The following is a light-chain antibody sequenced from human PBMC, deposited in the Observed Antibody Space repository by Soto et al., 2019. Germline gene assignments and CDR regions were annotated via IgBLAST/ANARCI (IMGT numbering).Light chain of an antibody. J-gene: IGKJ2*01. V-gene: IGKV3-20*01. CDR1: RSLSDNH. Sequence: EIVLTQAPGTLSLSPGERAALSCRARRSLSDNHLAWYQQRPGQAPRLLIYGSSSRAAGIPDRFRGSGTGTDFTLTIRRLEPDDFGVYYCQQYSDAPHTFGLGTKVEIQ. CDR3: QQYSDAPHT. CDR2: GSS.